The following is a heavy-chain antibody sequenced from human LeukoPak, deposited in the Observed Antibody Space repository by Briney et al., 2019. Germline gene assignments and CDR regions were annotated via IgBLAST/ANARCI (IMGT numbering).Heavy chain of an antibody. CDR2: IYYSGST. CDR3: ARRPRASLEGMDV. J-gene: IGHJ6*02. V-gene: IGHV4-59*08. D-gene: IGHD2-2*01. Sequence: SETLSLTCTVSGGSISSYYWSWIRQPPGKGLEWIGYIYYSGSTNYNPSLKSRVTISVDTSKNQFSLKLSSVTAADTAVYYCARRPRASLEGMDVWGQETTVTVSS. CDR1: GGSISSYY.